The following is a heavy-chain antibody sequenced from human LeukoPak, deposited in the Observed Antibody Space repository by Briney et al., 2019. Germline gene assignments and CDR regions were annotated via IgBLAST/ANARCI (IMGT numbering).Heavy chain of an antibody. Sequence: SETLSLTCTVSGGSISSYYWSWIRQPPGKGLEWIGYMYYNGATNYNPSLKSRVTMSIDTSKNQFSLKLSSVTAADTAVYYCARRYYYVSGSYYNHFDPWGQGTLVTVSS. CDR1: GGSISSYY. D-gene: IGHD3-10*01. CDR3: ARRYYYVSGSYYNHFDP. V-gene: IGHV4-59*08. J-gene: IGHJ5*02. CDR2: MYYNGAT.